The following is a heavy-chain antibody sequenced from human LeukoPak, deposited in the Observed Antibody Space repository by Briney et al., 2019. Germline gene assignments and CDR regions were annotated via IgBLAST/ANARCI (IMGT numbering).Heavy chain of an antibody. CDR1: GFTFSDYY. CDR2: IGSSGSTI. J-gene: IGHJ4*02. CDR3: ARSMGYYYDSSGLMGY. D-gene: IGHD3-22*01. Sequence: GGSLRLSCAASGFTFSDYYMSWIRQAPGKGLEWVSYIGSSGSTIYYADSVKGRFTISRDNAKNSLYLQMNSLRAEDTAVYYCARSMGYYYDSSGLMGYWGQGTLVTVSS. V-gene: IGHV3-11*01.